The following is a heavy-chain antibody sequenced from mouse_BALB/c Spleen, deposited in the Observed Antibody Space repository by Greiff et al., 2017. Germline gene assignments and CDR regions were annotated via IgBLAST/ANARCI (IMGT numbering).Heavy chain of an antibody. V-gene: IGHV2-9*02. CDR3: ARAFPFAY. J-gene: IGHJ3*01. CDR2: IWAGGST. Sequence: VMLVVSGPGLVAPSQSLSITCTVSGFSLTSFGVHWVRQSPGKGLAWLGVIWAGGSTHYNSAVMFRLRISKDNSKSQVFLKMNSLQTDDTAMYYWARAFPFAYWGQGTGVTVSA. CDR1: GFSLTSFG.